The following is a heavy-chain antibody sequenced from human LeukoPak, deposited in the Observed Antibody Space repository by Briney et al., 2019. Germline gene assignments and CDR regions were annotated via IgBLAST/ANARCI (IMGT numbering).Heavy chain of an antibody. CDR1: GGSISSYY. CDR2: IYYSGST. Sequence: SETLSLTCTVSGGSISSYYWSWIRQPPGKGLEWIGYIYYSGSTNYNPSLKSRVTISVDTSKNQFSLKLSSVTAADTAVYYRARARAEGIVVVVAATAELEFDYWGQGTLVTVSS. CDR3: ARARAEGIVVVVAATAELEFDY. V-gene: IGHV4-59*01. D-gene: IGHD2-15*01. J-gene: IGHJ4*02.